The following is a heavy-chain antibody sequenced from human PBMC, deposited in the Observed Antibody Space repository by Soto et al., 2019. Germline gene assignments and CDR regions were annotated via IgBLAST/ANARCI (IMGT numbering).Heavy chain of an antibody. CDR3: ARKYSSSWYDY. J-gene: IGHJ4*02. D-gene: IGHD6-13*01. CDR1: GGSISSGDYY. CDR2: IYYSGST. V-gene: IGHV4-30-4*01. Sequence: SETLSLTCTVSGGSISSGDYYWSWIRQPPGKGLEWIGYIYYSGSTYYNPSLKSRVTISVDTSKNQFSLKLSTVTAADTAVYYCARKYSSSWYDYWGQGTLVTVSS.